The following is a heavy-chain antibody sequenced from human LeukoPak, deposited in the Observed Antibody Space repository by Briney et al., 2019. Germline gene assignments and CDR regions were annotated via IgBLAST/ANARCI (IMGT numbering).Heavy chain of an antibody. D-gene: IGHD6-13*01. CDR3: ASGLYSSSWYAFDP. V-gene: IGHV4-59*01. J-gene: IGHJ5*02. CDR2: IYYSGST. CDR1: AGSISSYY. Sequence: SETLSLTCTVSAGSISSYYWSWIRQPPGKGLEWIGYIYYSGSTNFNPSLKSRVTISVDTSKNQFSLKLSSVTAADTAVYYCASGLYSSSWYAFDPWGQGTLVTVSS.